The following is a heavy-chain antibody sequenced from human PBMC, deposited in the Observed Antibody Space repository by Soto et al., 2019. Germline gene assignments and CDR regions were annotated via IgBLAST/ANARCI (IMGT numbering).Heavy chain of an antibody. V-gene: IGHV1-69*02. D-gene: IGHD3-10*01. CDR1: GDTFNFYT. Sequence: QVQLVQSGAEVKTPGSSVKVSCTASGDTFNFYTLSWVRQAPGQGLEWMGRIIPMLGMSNYAQKFQGRVTMIADNSTRTVYMVLSGLRSEDTSHYYCATNYGSGSPHFDNWGQGTLVTVSS. CDR2: IIPMLGMS. CDR3: ATNYGSGSPHFDN. J-gene: IGHJ4*02.